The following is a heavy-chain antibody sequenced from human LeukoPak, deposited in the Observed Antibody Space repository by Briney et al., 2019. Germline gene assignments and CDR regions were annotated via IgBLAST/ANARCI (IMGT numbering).Heavy chain of an antibody. CDR3: ARGSREYDFWSGPSFGMDV. D-gene: IGHD3-3*01. Sequence: SETLSLTCTVSGGSISSYYWSWIRQPAGKGLEWIGRIYTSGSTNYNPSLKSRVTMSVDTSKNQFSLKLSSVTAADTAVYYCARGSREYDFWSGPSFGMDVWGQGTTVTVSS. J-gene: IGHJ6*02. CDR1: GGSISSYY. CDR2: IYTSGST. V-gene: IGHV4-4*07.